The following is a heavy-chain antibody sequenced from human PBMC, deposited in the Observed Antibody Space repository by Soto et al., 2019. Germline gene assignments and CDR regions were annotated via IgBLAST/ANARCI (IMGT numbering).Heavy chain of an antibody. CDR1: GFTFSSYW. CDR2: INSDGSST. Sequence: GGSLRLSCAASGFTFSSYWMHWVRQAPGKGLVWVSRINSDGSSTSYADSVKGRFTISRDNAKNTLYLQMNSLRAEDTAVYYCASQDYDILTGYYNDYWGQGTLVTVSS. D-gene: IGHD3-9*01. V-gene: IGHV3-74*01. CDR3: ASQDYDILTGYYNDY. J-gene: IGHJ4*02.